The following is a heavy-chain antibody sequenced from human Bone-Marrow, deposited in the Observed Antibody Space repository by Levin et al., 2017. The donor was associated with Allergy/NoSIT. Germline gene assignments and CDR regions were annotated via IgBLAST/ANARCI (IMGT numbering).Heavy chain of an antibody. V-gene: IGHV3-9*01. D-gene: IGHD3-3*01. J-gene: IGHJ5*02. CDR2: ISWNSGSI. Sequence: SLKISCAASGFTFDDYAMHWVRQAPGKGLEWVSGISWNSGSIGYADSVKGRFTISRDNAKNSLYLQMNSLRAEDTALYYCAKGGFLEWLATPYNWFDPWGQGTLVTVSS. CDR1: GFTFDDYA. CDR3: AKGGFLEWLATPYNWFDP.